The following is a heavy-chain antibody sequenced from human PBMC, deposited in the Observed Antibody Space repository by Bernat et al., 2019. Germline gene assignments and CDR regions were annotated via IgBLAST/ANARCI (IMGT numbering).Heavy chain of an antibody. CDR3: ARDRAFKSFDY. CDR2: MNPDGSEK. Sequence: EVQLVESGGGLVQPGGSLRLSGVVSGLTFNSSWMNWVRQAPGKGLEWVASMNPDGSEKWYVDSVKGRFTISRDNAKNSLSLQMNSLRAEDTAVFYCARDRAFKSFDYWGQGTLVTVSS. CDR1: GLTFNSSW. V-gene: IGHV3-7*01. D-gene: IGHD3-3*02. J-gene: IGHJ4*02.